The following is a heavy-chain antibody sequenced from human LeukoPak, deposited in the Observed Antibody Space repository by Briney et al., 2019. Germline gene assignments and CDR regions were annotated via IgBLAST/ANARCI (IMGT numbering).Heavy chain of an antibody. Sequence: GGSLRLSCAASGFTFSSYWMSWVRQAPGKGLEWVANIKQDGSEKYYVDSVKGRFTISRDNAKNSLYLQMNSLRAEDTAVYYCARDMAARAYYYDSSGTFDYWGQGTLVTVSP. CDR3: ARDMAARAYYYDSSGTFDY. D-gene: IGHD3-22*01. V-gene: IGHV3-7*01. CDR2: IKQDGSEK. J-gene: IGHJ4*02. CDR1: GFTFSSYW.